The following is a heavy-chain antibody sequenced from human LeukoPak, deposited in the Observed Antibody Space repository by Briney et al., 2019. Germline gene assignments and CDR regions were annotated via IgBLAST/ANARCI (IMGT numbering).Heavy chain of an antibody. CDR1: GYSFTSYG. CDR2: ISGYNGNT. D-gene: IGHD3-22*01. V-gene: IGHV1-18*01. Sequence: ASVKVSCKASGYSFTSYGISWVRQAPGQGLEWMGWISGYNGNTNYAQKLQGRVTMTTDTSTSTAYMELRSLSADDTAVDYCARDRPYYYDSSAYYPDFWGQGTLVTVSS. J-gene: IGHJ4*02. CDR3: ARDRPYYYDSSAYYPDF.